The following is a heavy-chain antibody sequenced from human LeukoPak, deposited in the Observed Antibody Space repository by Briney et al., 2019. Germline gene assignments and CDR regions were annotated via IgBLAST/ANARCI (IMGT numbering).Heavy chain of an antibody. D-gene: IGHD1-1*01. CDR3: ARCGYRANWFDP. J-gene: IGHJ5*02. CDR2: IKQDGSEK. V-gene: IGHV3-7*01. Sequence: PGGSLRLSCAASGFTFSSCWMSWVRQAPGKGLEWVANIKQDGSEKYYVDSVKGRFTISRDNAKNSLYPQMNSLRAEDTAVYYCARCGYRANWFDPWGQGTLVTVSS. CDR1: GFTFSSCW.